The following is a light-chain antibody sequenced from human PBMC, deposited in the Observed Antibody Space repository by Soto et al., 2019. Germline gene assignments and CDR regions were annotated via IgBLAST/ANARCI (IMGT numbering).Light chain of an antibody. Sequence: QSVLTQPPSASGTPGQRVTISCSGSNSNIGSHTVNWYQQLPGTAPKLLIYTNNQRPSGVPDRFSDSKSGTSASLAISGLQSEDEADYYRAAWDGSLQSWVFGGGTKLTVL. V-gene: IGLV1-44*01. CDR3: AAWDGSLQSWV. J-gene: IGLJ3*02. CDR2: TNN. CDR1: NSNIGSHT.